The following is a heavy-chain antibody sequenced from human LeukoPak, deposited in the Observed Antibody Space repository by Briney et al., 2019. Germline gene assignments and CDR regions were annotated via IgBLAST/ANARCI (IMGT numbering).Heavy chain of an antibody. J-gene: IGHJ2*01. CDR3: AKDAYGDLLINWYFDL. D-gene: IGHD4-17*01. CDR2: IWYDGSNK. Sequence: GGSLRLSCVASGFTFSNYGMHWVRQAPGKGLERVAVIWYDGSNKDYADSVKGRFTISRDNSKNTLHLQMNSLRAEDTAVYYCAKDAYGDLLINWYFDLWGRGSLVTVSS. V-gene: IGHV3-33*06. CDR1: GFTFSNYG.